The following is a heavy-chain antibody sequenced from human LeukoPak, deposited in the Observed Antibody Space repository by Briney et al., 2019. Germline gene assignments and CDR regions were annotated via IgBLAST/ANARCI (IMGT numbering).Heavy chain of an antibody. CDR3: ARAARIAARPGLDY. D-gene: IGHD6-6*01. J-gene: IGHJ4*02. CDR2: INHSGST. CDR1: GGSCSGYY. V-gene: IGHV4-34*01. Sequence: SETLSLTCAVYGGSCSGYYWSWIRQPPGKGLEWIGEINHSGSTNYNPSLKSRVTISVDTSKNQFSLKLSSVTAADTAVYYCARAARIAARPGLDYWGQGTLVTVSS.